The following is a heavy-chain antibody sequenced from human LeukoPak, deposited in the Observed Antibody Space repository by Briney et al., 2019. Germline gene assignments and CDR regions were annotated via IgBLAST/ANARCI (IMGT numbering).Heavy chain of an antibody. CDR1: GGSFSGYY. CDR2: INHSGST. J-gene: IGHJ5*02. Sequence: SETLSLTCAAYGGSFSGYYWSWIRQPPGKGLEWIGEINHSGSTNYNPSLKSRVTISVDTSKNQFSLKLSSVTAADTAVYYCATVWPKGYWFDPWGQGTLVTVSS. V-gene: IGHV4-34*01. D-gene: IGHD1-1*01. CDR3: ATVWPKGYWFDP.